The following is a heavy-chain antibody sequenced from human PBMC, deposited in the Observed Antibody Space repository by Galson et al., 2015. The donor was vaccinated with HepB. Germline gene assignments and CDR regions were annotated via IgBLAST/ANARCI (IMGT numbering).Heavy chain of an antibody. Sequence: SVKVSCKASGYTFTSYGFSWVRQAPGQGLEWMGWINAYNGNTNYAQKLQGRVTMTTDSSTSTAYMELRSLRSDDTAVYYCARVGAAAIYYYYAMDVWAKGPRSPSP. J-gene: IGHJ6*02. V-gene: IGHV1-18*01. CDR1: GYTFTSYG. CDR3: ARVGAAAIYYYYAMDV. D-gene: IGHD6-13*01. CDR2: INAYNGNT.